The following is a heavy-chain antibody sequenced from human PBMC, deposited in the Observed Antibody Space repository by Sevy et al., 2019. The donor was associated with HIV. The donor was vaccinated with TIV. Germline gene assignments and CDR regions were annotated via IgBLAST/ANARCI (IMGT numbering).Heavy chain of an antibody. J-gene: IGHJ4*02. CDR3: TTDFLTYSSGQFGDVY. Sequence: GGSLRLSCAASGFTFSNAWMSWVRQAPGKGLEWVGRIKSKTDGGTTDYAAPVKGRFTISRDDSKNTLYLQMNSLKTEDTAVYYRTTDFLTYSSGQFGDVYWGQGTLVTVSS. CDR1: GFTFSNAW. D-gene: IGHD6-19*01. V-gene: IGHV3-15*01. CDR2: IKSKTDGGTT.